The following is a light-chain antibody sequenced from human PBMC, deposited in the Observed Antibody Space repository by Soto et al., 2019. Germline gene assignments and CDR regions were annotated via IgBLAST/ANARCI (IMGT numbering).Light chain of an antibody. J-gene: IGLJ2*01. V-gene: IGLV2-8*01. CDR3: SSYAGSNNGRV. CDR2: EVS. CDR1: SSDVGGYNY. Sequence: QSALTQPPSASGSPGQSVTISCPGTSSDVGGYNYVSWYQQHPGKAPKLMIYEVSKRPSGVPDRFSGSKSGNTASLTVSGLQAEDEAYYYCSSYAGSNNGRVFGGGTKLTVL.